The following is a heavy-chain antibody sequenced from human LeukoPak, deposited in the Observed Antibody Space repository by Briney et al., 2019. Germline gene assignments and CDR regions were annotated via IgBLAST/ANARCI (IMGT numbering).Heavy chain of an antibody. CDR2: MNPNSGNT. CDR3: ARVWDSGSYPMGDFDY. Sequence: ASVKVSCKASGYTFTSYDINWVRQATGQGLEWMGWMNPNSGNTGYAQKFQGRVTMTRNTSISTAYMELSSLRSEDTAVYYCARVWDSGSYPMGDFDYWGQGTLVTVSS. V-gene: IGHV1-8*01. D-gene: IGHD3-10*01. J-gene: IGHJ4*02. CDR1: GYTFTSYD.